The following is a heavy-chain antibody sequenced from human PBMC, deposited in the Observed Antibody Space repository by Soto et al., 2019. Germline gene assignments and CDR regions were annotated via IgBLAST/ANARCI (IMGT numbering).Heavy chain of an antibody. CDR3: AKGRSGHNWFDP. CDR1: GFTFSSYS. Sequence: GGSLRLSCAASGFTFSSYSMNWVRQAPGKGLEWVSAISGSGGSTYYADSVKGRFTISRDNSKNTQYLQMNSLEAEDTAVYYCAKGRSGHNWFDPWGQGTLVTVSS. V-gene: IGHV3-23*01. J-gene: IGHJ5*02. CDR2: ISGSGGST. D-gene: IGHD3-3*01.